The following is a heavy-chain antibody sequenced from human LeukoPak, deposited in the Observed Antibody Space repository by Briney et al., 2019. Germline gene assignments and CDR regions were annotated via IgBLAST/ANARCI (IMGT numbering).Heavy chain of an antibody. J-gene: IGHJ4*02. Sequence: SETLSLTCTVSGGSMTNYYWNWIRQPPGKGLEWIGYTYYSGSTNYSPSLEGRVTISVDTSKNQFSLKLSSVTAADTAVYYCARGLAAAGTSYFDYWGQGTLVTVSS. CDR2: TYYSGST. CDR3: ARGLAAAGTSYFDY. V-gene: IGHV4-59*01. CDR1: GGSMTNYY. D-gene: IGHD6-13*01.